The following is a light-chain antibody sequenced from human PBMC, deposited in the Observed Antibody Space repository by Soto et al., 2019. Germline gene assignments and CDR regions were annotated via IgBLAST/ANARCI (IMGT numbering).Light chain of an antibody. CDR3: QTWGTGIRV. V-gene: IGLV4-69*01. Sequence: QSVLTQSPSASASLGASVKLTCTLSSGHSNYAIAWHQQQPEKGPRYLMKVNSDGSHRKGDGIPDRFSGSSSGAQRYLTTSSLQSEDEADYYCQTWGTGIRVFGTGTKLTV. CDR2: VNSDGSH. J-gene: IGLJ1*01. CDR1: SGHSNYA.